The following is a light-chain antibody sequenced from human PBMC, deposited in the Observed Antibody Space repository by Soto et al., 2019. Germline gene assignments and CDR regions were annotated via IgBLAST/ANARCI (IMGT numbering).Light chain of an antibody. V-gene: IGKV1-5*01. CDR2: DAS. Sequence: DIQITQSPSTLSASVGDRVTITCRASQSISSWLAWYQQKPGKAPKLLIYDASSLESGVPSRLSGSGSGTEFTLPIRSLQPDDFATYYCQQYNSYSTFGPGTKVDIK. J-gene: IGKJ3*01. CDR3: QQYNSYST. CDR1: QSISSW.